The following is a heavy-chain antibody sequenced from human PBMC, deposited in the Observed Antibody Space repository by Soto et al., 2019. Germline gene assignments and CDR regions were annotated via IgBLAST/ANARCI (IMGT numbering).Heavy chain of an antibody. CDR3: ARERAAYYDILTGYYNPYY. CDR1: GFTFSSYV. V-gene: IGHV3-33*01. Sequence: QVQLVESGGGVVQPGRSLRLSCAASGFTFSSYVMHWVRQAPGKGLEWVAVIWYDGSNKYYADSVKGRFTISRDNSKNTLYLQMNSLRAEDTAVYYCARERAAYYDILTGYYNPYYWVQGTLVTVSS. CDR2: IWYDGSNK. D-gene: IGHD3-9*01. J-gene: IGHJ4*02.